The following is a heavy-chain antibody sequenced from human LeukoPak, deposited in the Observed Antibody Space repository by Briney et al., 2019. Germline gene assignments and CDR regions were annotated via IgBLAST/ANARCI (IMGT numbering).Heavy chain of an antibody. Sequence: GASVKVSCKASGYTFTNYYIHWVRQAPGQGLEWMGLINPGGANTNYAQNFQGRVTMTRDTSTSTVYMELNSLRSEDTAIYYCARIRDGYNDAYDIWGQGTVVTVPS. CDR3: ARIRDGYNDAYDI. V-gene: IGHV1-46*01. CDR1: GYTFTNYY. J-gene: IGHJ3*02. CDR2: INPGGANT. D-gene: IGHD5-24*01.